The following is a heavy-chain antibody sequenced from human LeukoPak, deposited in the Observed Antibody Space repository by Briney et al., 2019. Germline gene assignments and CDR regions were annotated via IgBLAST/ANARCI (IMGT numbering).Heavy chain of an antibody. J-gene: IGHJ4*02. Sequence: SETLSLTRAVSGYSISSGYSWDWIRQSPGKGLEWIGNIYSSGSTYYNPSLKSRVTISVDTSKNQFSLSLNSVTAADTAVYYCARRKTLFWYFDYWGQGTLVTVSS. D-gene: IGHD3-3*01. V-gene: IGHV4-38-2*01. CDR2: IYSSGST. CDR3: ARRKTLFWYFDY. CDR1: GYSISSGYS.